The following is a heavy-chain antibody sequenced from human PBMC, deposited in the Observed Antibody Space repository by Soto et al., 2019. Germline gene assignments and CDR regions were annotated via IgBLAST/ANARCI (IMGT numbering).Heavy chain of an antibody. V-gene: IGHV4-31*03. CDR3: ARVGSSWLFDY. Sequence: QVQLQESGPGLVKPSQTLSLTCTVSGGSIRSGGYYWSGIRQHPGKGLEWIGYIYYSGSTYYNPSLKSRVTISVDTSKNQFSLKLSSVTAADTAVYYCARVGSSWLFDYWGQGTLVTVSS. CDR1: GGSIRSGGYY. J-gene: IGHJ4*02. D-gene: IGHD6-13*01. CDR2: IYYSGST.